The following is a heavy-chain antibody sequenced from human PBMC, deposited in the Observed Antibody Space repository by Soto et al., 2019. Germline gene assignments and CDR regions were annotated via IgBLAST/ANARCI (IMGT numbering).Heavy chain of an antibody. D-gene: IGHD5-12*01. CDR3: ARQGYSGSKFDP. CDR1: GGSISSSSYY. CDR2: IYYSGST. Sequence: TSETLSLTCTVSGGSISSSSYYWGWIRQPPGKGLEWIGSIYYSGSTYYNPSLKSRVTISVDTSKNQFSLKLSSVTAADTAVYYCARQGYSGSKFDPWGQGTLVTVSS. J-gene: IGHJ5*02. V-gene: IGHV4-39*01.